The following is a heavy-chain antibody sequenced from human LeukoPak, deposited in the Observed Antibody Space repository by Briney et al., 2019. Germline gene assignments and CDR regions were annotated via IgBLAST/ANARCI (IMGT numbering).Heavy chain of an antibody. CDR2: IYYSGST. CDR1: GGSFSGYY. V-gene: IGHV4-31*11. CDR3: ANYGSGSYRFDP. D-gene: IGHD3-10*01. J-gene: IGHJ5*02. Sequence: SETLSLTCAVYGGSFSGYYWSWIRQHPGKGLEWIGYIYYSGSTYYNPSLKSRVTISVDTSKNQFSLKLSSVTAADTAVYYCANYGSGSYRFDPWGQGTLVTVSS.